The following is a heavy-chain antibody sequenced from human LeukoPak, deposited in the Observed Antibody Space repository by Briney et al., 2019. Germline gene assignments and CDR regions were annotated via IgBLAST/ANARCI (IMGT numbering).Heavy chain of an antibody. J-gene: IGHJ5*02. CDR2: IIPIFGTA. D-gene: IGHD3-10*01. Sequence: ASVTVSCKASGGTFSSYAISWVRQAPGQGLEWMGGIIPIFGTANYAQKFQGRVTITADESTSTAYMELSSPRSEDTAVYYCARRNVWFGDLGWFDPWGQGTLVTVSS. CDR3: ARRNVWFGDLGWFDP. V-gene: IGHV1-69*13. CDR1: GGTFSSYA.